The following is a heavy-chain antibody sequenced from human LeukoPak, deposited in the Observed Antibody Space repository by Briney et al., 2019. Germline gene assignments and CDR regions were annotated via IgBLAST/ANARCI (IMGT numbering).Heavy chain of an antibody. Sequence: GGSLRLSCAASGFTFSSYWMHWVRQAPGKGLVWVSRINTDGSSTSYADSVKGRFTISRDNAKNTLYLQMNSLKADDTAVYYCARTRRNSGSYYGDYWGQGTLVTVSS. CDR2: INTDGSST. CDR1: GFTFSSYW. CDR3: ARTRRNSGSYYGDY. V-gene: IGHV3-74*01. J-gene: IGHJ4*02. D-gene: IGHD1-26*01.